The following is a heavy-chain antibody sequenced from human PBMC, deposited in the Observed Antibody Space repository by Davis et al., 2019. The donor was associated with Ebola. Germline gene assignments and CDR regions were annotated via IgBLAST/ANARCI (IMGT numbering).Heavy chain of an antibody. CDR2: VYYVGSA. D-gene: IGHD6-19*01. Sequence: ESLKISCTVSGDSLTSGYYYWAWIRQPPGKGLEWIGSVYYVGSAHYNPSLKSRVRISVDTFRNRFSLDLTSVTAADTAVYFCARNSSSNFFDLWGQGNLVIVSS. CDR1: GDSLTSGYYY. J-gene: IGHJ4*02. V-gene: IGHV4-39*07. CDR3: ARNSSSNFFDL.